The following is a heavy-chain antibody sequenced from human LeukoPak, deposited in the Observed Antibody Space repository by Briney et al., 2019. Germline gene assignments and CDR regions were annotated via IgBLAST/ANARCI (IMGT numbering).Heavy chain of an antibody. D-gene: IGHD3-22*01. V-gene: IGHV3-53*01. CDR1: GFTVISNY. CDR2: IYSGGST. CDR3: PRDTSSGYSP. J-gene: IGHJ5*02. Sequence: GGSLLLSCAASGFTVISNYMSWGRQAPGKGLEWVSVIYSGGSTYYADSVKGRFTISRDNSKNTLYLQMNSLRAEDTAVYYCPRDTSSGYSPWGQGTLVTVSS.